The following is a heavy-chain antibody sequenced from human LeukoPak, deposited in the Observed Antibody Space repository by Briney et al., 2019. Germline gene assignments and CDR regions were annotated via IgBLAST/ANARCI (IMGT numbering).Heavy chain of an antibody. CDR3: VRGPYGASISKWFDP. V-gene: IGHV4-59*01. CDR1: RGSTSGYS. J-gene: IGHJ5*02. CDR2: IYYSGDT. Sequence: SETLSLTRTVSRGSTSGYSWSWIRQSPGGGLEWIGYIYYSGDTAYNPSLRSRVTMSVDTSKNQFSLQLRSMTTADTAVYYCVRGPYGASISKWFDPWGQGTQVIVSP. D-gene: IGHD4/OR15-4a*01.